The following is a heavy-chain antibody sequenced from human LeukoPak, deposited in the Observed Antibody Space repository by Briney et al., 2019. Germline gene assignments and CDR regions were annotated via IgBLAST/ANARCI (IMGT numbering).Heavy chain of an antibody. D-gene: IGHD1-14*01. V-gene: IGHV3-48*01. CDR1: GFTFSTYN. Sequence: GGSLSLSCAASGFTFSTYNMNWVRQAPGKGLEWVSYISGGSDTIHYADSVKGRFTISRDTAKNSLYLQMNSLRAEDTALYYCARDRNWAFDIWGQGTMVTVSS. J-gene: IGHJ3*02. CDR2: ISGGSDTI. CDR3: ARDRNWAFDI.